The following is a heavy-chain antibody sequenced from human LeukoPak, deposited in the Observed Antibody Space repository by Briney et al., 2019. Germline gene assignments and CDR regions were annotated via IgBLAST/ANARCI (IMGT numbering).Heavy chain of an antibody. CDR1: GFIVGNNY. CDR3: ARDFESEWSYIFDL. D-gene: IGHD3-3*01. V-gene: IGHV3-66*01. Sequence: QSGGSLRLSCAASGFIVGNNYMNWVRQAPGKGLEWVSVIYGGGSTYYADSMKDRFVISRDDSKNMLYLQMYSLRVEDTAMYYCARDFESEWSYIFDLWGPGTKVTVSS. J-gene: IGHJ3*01. CDR2: IYGGGST.